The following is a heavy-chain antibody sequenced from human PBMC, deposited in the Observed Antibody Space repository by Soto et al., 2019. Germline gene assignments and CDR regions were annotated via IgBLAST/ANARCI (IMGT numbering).Heavy chain of an antibody. CDR1: GYTFTSYG. J-gene: IGHJ4*02. CDR3: ARNLYYDFWSGYLDY. Sequence: ASVKVSCKASGYTFTSYGISWVRQAPGQGLEWMGWISAYNGNTNYAQKLQGRVTMTTDTSTSTAYMELRSLRSDDTAVYYCARNLYYDFWSGYLDYWGQGTLVTVSS. V-gene: IGHV1-18*01. D-gene: IGHD3-3*01. CDR2: ISAYNGNT.